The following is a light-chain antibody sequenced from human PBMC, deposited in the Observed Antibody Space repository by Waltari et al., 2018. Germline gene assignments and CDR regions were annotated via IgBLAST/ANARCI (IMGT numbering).Light chain of an antibody. CDR3: QQYDNLPHT. J-gene: IGKJ2*01. V-gene: IGKV1-33*01. Sequence: DIQMTQSPSSLSASVGDRVTITCQASQDISNYLNWYQQKPGKAPKLLIYDASNLETGVPSRFSGSGSGTDCTVTISSLQPEDIATYYCQQYDNLPHTFGQGTKLEIK. CDR1: QDISNY. CDR2: DAS.